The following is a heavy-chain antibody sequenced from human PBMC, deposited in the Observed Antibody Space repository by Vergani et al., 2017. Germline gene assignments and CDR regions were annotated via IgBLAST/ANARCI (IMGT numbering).Heavy chain of an antibody. CDR2: ISGSGGST. D-gene: IGHD3-10*01. V-gene: IGHV3-23*01. Sequence: EVQLLESGGGLVQPGGSLRLSCAVSGFTFSSYAMSWVRQAPGKGLEWVSAISGSGGSTYYADSVKGRFTISRDNSKNTLYLQMNSLRTEDTAVYYCAKGGYYYGSGNSYYGMDVWGQGTTVTVSS. CDR3: AKGGYYYGSGNSYYGMDV. CDR1: GFTFSSYA. J-gene: IGHJ6*02.